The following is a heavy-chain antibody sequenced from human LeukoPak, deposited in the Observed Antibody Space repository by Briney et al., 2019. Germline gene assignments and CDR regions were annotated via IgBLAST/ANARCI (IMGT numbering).Heavy chain of an antibody. D-gene: IGHD2-2*01. J-gene: IGHJ3*02. V-gene: IGHV3-23*01. CDR1: GFTFSSYA. Sequence: PGRSLRLSCAASGFTFSSYAMSWVRQAPGKGLEWVSAISGSGGSTYYADSVKGRFTISRDNSKNTLYLQMNSLRAEDTAVYYCAKEVVADQLLLDAFDIWGQGTMVTVSS. CDR2: ISGSGGST. CDR3: AKEVVADQLLLDAFDI.